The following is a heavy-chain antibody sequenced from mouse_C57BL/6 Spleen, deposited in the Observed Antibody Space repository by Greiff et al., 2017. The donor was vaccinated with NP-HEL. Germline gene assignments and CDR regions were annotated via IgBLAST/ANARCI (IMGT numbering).Heavy chain of an antibody. CDR1: GYTFTSYW. Sequence: QVHVKQPGAELVKPGASVKVSCKASGYTFTSYWMHWVKQRPGQGLEWIGRIHPSDSDTNYNQKFKGKATLTVDKSSSIAYMQLSSLTSEDSAVYYCAISYSKGFGAYWGQGTLVTVSA. D-gene: IGHD2-5*01. CDR3: AISYSKGFGAY. J-gene: IGHJ3*01. V-gene: IGHV1-74*01. CDR2: IHPSDSDT.